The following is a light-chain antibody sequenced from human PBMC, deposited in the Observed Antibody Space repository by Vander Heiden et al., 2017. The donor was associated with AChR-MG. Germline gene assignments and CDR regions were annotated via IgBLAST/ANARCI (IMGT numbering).Light chain of an antibody. CDR2: GVT. CDR3: SAYRSSSTLGV. Sequence: QSALTQPASVSGSPGQSITLSCTVTTSDVGGYHYVSWYHQHPGKAPKLMIYGVTTRPSGVAKRLSGSKSGNTASLTISGLKAEDEADYYCSAYRSSSTLGVFGGGTKLTVL. V-gene: IGLV2-14*03. CDR1: TSDVGGYHY. J-gene: IGLJ2*01.